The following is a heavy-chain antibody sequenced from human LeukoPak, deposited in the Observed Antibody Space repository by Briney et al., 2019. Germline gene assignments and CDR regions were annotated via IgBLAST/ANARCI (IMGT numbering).Heavy chain of an antibody. Sequence: PGGSLRLSCAASDSSFRSHYMSWVRQPSEKGLEWVSSIAADDASFYADSVRGRFTISRDKSQNILYLQMKSLRADDTAIYYCAKGPNFYSWRALDYWGQGSLVTVSS. J-gene: IGHJ4*02. D-gene: IGHD3-3*01. CDR1: DSSFRSHY. CDR3: AKGPNFYSWRALDY. V-gene: IGHV3-23*01. CDR2: IAADDAS.